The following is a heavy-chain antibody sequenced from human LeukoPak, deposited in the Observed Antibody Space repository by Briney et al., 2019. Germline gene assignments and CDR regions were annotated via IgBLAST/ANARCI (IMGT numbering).Heavy chain of an antibody. Sequence: PGGSLILSCAASGFTFSSYEMNWVRQAPGKGLEWVSYISISGSTIYYADSVKGRFTISRDNAKNSLYLQMNSLRAEDTAVYYCARGLGRGSSTLDYWGQGTLVTVSS. CDR2: ISISGSTI. CDR1: GFTFSSYE. D-gene: IGHD3-16*01. V-gene: IGHV3-48*03. CDR3: ARGLGRGSSTLDY. J-gene: IGHJ4*02.